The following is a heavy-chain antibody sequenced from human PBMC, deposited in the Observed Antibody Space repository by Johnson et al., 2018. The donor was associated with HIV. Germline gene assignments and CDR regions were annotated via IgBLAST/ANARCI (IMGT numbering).Heavy chain of an antibody. V-gene: IGHV3-11*04. CDR3: ARDRLWFGESDAFDI. CDR2: ISSSGSTI. Sequence: VQLVESGGGLVQPGGSLRLSCAASGFTFSDYYMTWIRQAPGKGLEWVSYISSSGSTIYYADSVQCRFTISRDNAKNSLYLQMNSLRAEDTAVYYCARDRLWFGESDAFDIWGQGTMVTVSS. CDR1: GFTFSDYY. J-gene: IGHJ3*02. D-gene: IGHD3-10*01.